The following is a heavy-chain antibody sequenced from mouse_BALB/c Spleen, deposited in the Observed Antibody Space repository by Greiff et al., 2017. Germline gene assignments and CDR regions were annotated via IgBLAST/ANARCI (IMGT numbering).Heavy chain of an antibody. CDR1: GFSFTSYW. CDR3: AREGVYYDYDVGFAY. V-gene: IGHV1S126*01. Sequence: VQLVESGPQLVRPGASVKISCKASGFSFTSYWMHWVKQRPGQGLEWIGMIDPSDSDTRLNQKFKDKATLTVDKSSSTAYMQLSSPTSEDSAVYYCAREGVYYDYDVGFAYWGQGTLVTVSA. J-gene: IGHJ3*01. D-gene: IGHD2-4*01. CDR2: IDPSDSDT.